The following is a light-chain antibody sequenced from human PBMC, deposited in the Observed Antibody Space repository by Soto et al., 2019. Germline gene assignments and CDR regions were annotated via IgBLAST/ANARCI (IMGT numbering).Light chain of an antibody. CDR2: RAS. CDR3: QQYYIYPPA. Sequence: DIQMTQSPSTLSASVGDRVTITCRASHSIRSYLAWYQQIPGKAPKLLIHRASYLESGVPSRFSGSGSETDFTLDIGSLQPEDSSTYFCQQYYIYPPAFGPGTKLQIK. V-gene: IGKV1-5*03. CDR1: HSIRSY. J-gene: IGKJ3*01.